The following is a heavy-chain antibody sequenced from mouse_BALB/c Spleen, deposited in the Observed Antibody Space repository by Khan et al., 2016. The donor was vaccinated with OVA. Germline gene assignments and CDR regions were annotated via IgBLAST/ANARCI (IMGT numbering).Heavy chain of an antibody. D-gene: IGHD2-14*01. V-gene: IGHV3-2*02. Sequence: EVQLQESGPGLVKPSQSLSLTCTVTGYSITSDYAWNCIRQFPGNKLDWMDYISYSSITSYNPSLKSRISITRDTSQDQFFMQLNTVTTEDTATGYCARGVYDGSWFAYWGEGTLVTVSA. CDR1: GYSITSDYA. CDR2: ISYSSIT. J-gene: IGHJ3*01. CDR3: ARGVYDGSWFAY.